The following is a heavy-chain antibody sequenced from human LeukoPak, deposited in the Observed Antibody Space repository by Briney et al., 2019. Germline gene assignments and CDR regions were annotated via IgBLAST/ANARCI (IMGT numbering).Heavy chain of an antibody. V-gene: IGHV4-59*01. D-gene: IGHD7-27*01. CDR3: ARGSGRYYYYGVDV. Sequence: PSETLSLTCTVSGGSIRSSYWSWIRQPPGKGLEWIGHIYYSGTISGSTNYNPSLKSRVTISVDTSKNQFSLQVRSVTAADTAVYYCARGSGRYYYYGVDVWGQGTTVTVSS. J-gene: IGHJ6*02. CDR2: IYYSGTISGST. CDR1: GGSIRSSY.